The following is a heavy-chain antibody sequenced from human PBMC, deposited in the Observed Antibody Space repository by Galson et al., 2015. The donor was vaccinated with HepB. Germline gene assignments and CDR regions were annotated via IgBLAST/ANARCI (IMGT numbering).Heavy chain of an antibody. CDR3: ASAKRPEYSSSLGDY. V-gene: IGHV3-30-3*01. CDR2: ISYDGNNK. Sequence: SLRLSCAASGFTFSSYAMHWVRQAPGKGLERVPVISYDGNNKYYADSVKGRFTISRDNSKNTLYLQMNSLRAEDTAVYYCASAKRPEYSSSLGDYWRQGTLVTVSS. CDR1: GFTFSSYA. D-gene: IGHD6-6*01. J-gene: IGHJ4*02.